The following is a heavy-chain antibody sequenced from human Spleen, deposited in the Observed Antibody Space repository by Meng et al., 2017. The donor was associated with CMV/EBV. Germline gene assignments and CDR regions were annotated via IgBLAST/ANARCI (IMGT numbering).Heavy chain of an antibody. CDR1: GGSISSSSYY. CDR3: ARLDNLGTASFDY. V-gene: IGHV4-39*01. CDR2: IYYSGST. J-gene: IGHJ4*02. D-gene: IGHD6-13*01. Sequence: SETLSLTCSVSGGSISSSSYYWGWIRQPPGKGLEWIGSIYYSGSTYYNPSLKSRVTISVDTSKNQFSLKLSSVTAADTAVHYCARLDNLGTASFDYWDQGTLVTVS.